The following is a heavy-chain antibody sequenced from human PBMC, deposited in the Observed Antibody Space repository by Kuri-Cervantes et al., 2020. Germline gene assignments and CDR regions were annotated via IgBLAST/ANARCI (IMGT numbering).Heavy chain of an antibody. Sequence: SETLSLTCSVSGGSVSSGPYYWSWIRQPPGKGLEWIGYIYYSGSTNYNPSLKSRVTISVDTSKNQFSLKLSSVTAADTAVHYCARDLAYCGGDCYRKFDYWGQGTLVTVSS. CDR1: GGSVSSGPYY. CDR3: ARDLAYCGGDCYRKFDY. V-gene: IGHV4-61*01. CDR2: IYYSGST. J-gene: IGHJ4*02. D-gene: IGHD2-21*02.